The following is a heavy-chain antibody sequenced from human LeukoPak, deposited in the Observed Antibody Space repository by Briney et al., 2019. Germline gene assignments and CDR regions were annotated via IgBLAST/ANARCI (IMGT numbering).Heavy chain of an antibody. CDR1: GYTFTSYD. CDR3: ARAEAYYGFWSGSFRAIDC. CDR2: MNPNSGNT. V-gene: IGHV1-8*01. Sequence: ASVKVSCKASGYTFTSYDINWVRQATGQGLEWMGWMNPNSGNTGYAQKFQGRVTMTRNTSISTAYMELCSLRSEDTAVYYCARAEAYYGFWSGSFRAIDCWGQGTLVTVSS. D-gene: IGHD3-3*01. J-gene: IGHJ4*02.